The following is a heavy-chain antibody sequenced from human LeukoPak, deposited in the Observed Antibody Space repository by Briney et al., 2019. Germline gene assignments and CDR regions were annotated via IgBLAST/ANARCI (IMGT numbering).Heavy chain of an antibody. V-gene: IGHV1-2*02. D-gene: IGHD3-16*01. CDR3: ARDGGYYFDY. CDR2: INPNSGGT. Sequence: GASVKVSCKASGGTFSSYAISWVRQAPGQGLEWMGWINPNSGGTNYAQKFQGRVTMTRDTSISTAYMELSRLRSDDTAVYYCARDGGYYFDYWGQGTLVTVSS. J-gene: IGHJ4*02. CDR1: GGTFSSYA.